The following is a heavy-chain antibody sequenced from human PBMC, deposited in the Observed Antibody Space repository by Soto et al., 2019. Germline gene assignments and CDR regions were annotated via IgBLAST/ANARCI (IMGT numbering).Heavy chain of an antibody. V-gene: IGHV6-1*01. CDR3: ARGVAGSGFDL. J-gene: IGHJ4*02. CDR2: IYYRSNCTT. CDR1: RDCVSSNTAS. D-gene: IGHD6-19*01. Sequence: SQTLSLSCAISRDCVSSNTASCNCIRSSTWRGREWLGRIYYRSNCTTDYALSVKNRITVNPDTSKNHFSLQLNSVTPDDTAVYYCARGVAGSGFDLWGQGTLVTVSS.